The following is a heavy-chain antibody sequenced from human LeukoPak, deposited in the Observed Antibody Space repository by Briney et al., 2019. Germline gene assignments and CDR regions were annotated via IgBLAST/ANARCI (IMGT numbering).Heavy chain of an antibody. V-gene: IGHV4-34*10. J-gene: IGHJ4*02. CDR2: INHSGYT. CDR3: TRMTTGHDY. CDR1: GVSFNDYY. Sequence: SETLSLTCAVSGVSFNDYYWSWVRQTPGKGLEWIGEINHSGYTNDSPSLKSRVTMSIDTSRKQFSLNLRSVTVADTGIYYCTRMTTGHDYWGPGTLVTASS. D-gene: IGHD4-17*01.